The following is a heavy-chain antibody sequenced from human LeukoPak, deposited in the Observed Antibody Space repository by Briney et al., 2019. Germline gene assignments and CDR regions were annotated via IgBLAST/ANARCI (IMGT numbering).Heavy chain of an antibody. CDR1: GFTFSIYS. J-gene: IGHJ5*02. V-gene: IGHV3-21*01. D-gene: IGHD3-3*01. CDR2: INSSSCYI. CDR3: AREVRDDFWSGYLNWFDP. Sequence: GGSLRLSCAASGFTFSIYSMNWVRQSPGKGREGVLSINSSSCYIYYADSVKGLFTLSRDNDKNSLYLQMNSLRAEDTAVYYCAREVRDDFWSGYLNWFDPWGQGTLVTVSS.